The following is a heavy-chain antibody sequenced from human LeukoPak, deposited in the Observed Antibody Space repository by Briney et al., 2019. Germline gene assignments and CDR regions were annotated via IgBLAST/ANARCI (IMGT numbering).Heavy chain of an antibody. D-gene: IGHD5-12*01. CDR1: GGSISGYY. CDR3: ARHLYSGYDRVFDY. CDR2: IYYNGIT. V-gene: IGHV4-59*08. J-gene: IGHJ4*02. Sequence: PSETLSLTCAVSGGSISGYYWIWIRQPPGKGLEWIGYIYYNGITSYNPSLKSRITISVDTSKNQFSLKLSSVTAADTAMYYCARHLYSGYDRVFDYWGQGTLVTVSS.